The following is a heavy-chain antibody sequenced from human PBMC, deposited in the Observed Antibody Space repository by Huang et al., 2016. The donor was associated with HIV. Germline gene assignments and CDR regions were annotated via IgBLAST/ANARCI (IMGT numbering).Heavy chain of an antibody. CDR1: GDSIRSGGYY. J-gene: IGHJ4*02. CDR2: IYYRGSS. Sequence: QVQLQESGPGLVKPSQTLSLTCTVSGDSIRSGGYYWTWIRQSHAKGLEWIGYIYYRGSSDYNPSLKSRVSISIDAFKNRVSLKLKSVTVADTAVYYCARAPATHSVFFYWGQGTLVTVSA. CDR3: ARAPATHSVFFY. V-gene: IGHV4-30-4*08. D-gene: IGHD3-3*01.